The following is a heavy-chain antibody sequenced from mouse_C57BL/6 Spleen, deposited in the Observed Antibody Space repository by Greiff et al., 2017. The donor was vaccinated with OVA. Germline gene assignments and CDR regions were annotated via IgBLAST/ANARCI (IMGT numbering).Heavy chain of an antibody. J-gene: IGHJ4*01. CDR3: TGITTVPYYALDD. Sequence: EVQLVESGGGLVQPGGSMKLSCAASGFTFSNYWMNWVRQSPEKGLEWVAQIRSKSDNYASHYAVSVKGRFTISRDDSKSSVYLQMNDLRAKDTEIDYGTGITTVPYYALDDWGQGTSVTVSA. D-gene: IGHD1-1*01. V-gene: IGHV6-3*01. CDR1: GFTFSNYW. CDR2: IRSKSDNYAS.